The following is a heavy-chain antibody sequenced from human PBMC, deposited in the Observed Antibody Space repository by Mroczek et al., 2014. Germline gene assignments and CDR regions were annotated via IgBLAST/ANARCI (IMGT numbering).Heavy chain of an antibody. CDR2: IYYSGST. CDR3: ARGGAVPQSLDWFDP. V-gene: IGHV4-31*03. J-gene: IGHJ5*02. D-gene: IGHD6-19*01. Sequence: KESGPGLVKPSQTLSLTCTVSGGSISSGGYYWSWIRQHPGKGLEWIGYIYYSGSTYYNPSLKSRVTISVDTSKNQFSLKLSSVTAADTAVYYCARGGAVPQSLDWFDPWGQGTLVTVSS. CDR1: GGSISSGGYY.